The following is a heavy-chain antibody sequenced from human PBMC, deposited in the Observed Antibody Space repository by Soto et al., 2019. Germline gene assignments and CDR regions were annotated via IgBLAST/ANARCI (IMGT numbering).Heavy chain of an antibody. Sequence: GGSLRLSCAASGFTFSSYAMHWVRQAPGKGLEWVAVISYDGSNKYYADSVKGRFTISRDNSKNTLYLQMNSLRAEDTAVYYCARVGPWLEHYYYGMDVWGQGTTVTVSS. CDR2: ISYDGSNK. CDR1: GFTFSSYA. CDR3: ARVGPWLEHYYYGMDV. V-gene: IGHV3-30-3*01. J-gene: IGHJ6*02. D-gene: IGHD5-18*01.